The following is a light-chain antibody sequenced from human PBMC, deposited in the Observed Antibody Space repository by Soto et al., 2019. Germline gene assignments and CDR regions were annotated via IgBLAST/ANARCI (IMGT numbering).Light chain of an antibody. CDR3: QQYRSYPRT. Sequence: AIRRIHSPSSRSASTGDRVAITCRASQGISGYLAWCQQKPGKAPKLLIYAASTLQSGVPSRFSGSGSGTYLDRTASCLPSEDLAPYQCQQYRSYPRTFSQATK. CDR2: AAS. V-gene: IGKV1-8*01. J-gene: IGKJ1*01. CDR1: QGISGY.